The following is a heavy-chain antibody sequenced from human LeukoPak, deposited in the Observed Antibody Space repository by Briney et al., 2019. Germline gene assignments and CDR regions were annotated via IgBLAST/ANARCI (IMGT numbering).Heavy chain of an antibody. Sequence: GGSLRLSCAASGFTFDDYAMHWVRQAPGKGLEWVSGISWNSGSIGYADSVKGRFTISRDNAKNSLYLQMNSLRAEDTALYYCAKDIGYGSSSVGDDAFDIWGQGTMVTVSS. V-gene: IGHV3-9*01. D-gene: IGHD6-6*01. CDR1: GFTFDDYA. CDR2: ISWNSGSI. J-gene: IGHJ3*02. CDR3: AKDIGYGSSSVGDDAFDI.